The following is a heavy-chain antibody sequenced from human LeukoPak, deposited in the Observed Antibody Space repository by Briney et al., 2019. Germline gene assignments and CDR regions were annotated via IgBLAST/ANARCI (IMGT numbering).Heavy chain of an antibody. V-gene: IGHV4-34*01. CDR1: GGSFSGYY. J-gene: IGHJ6*03. CDR3: ARWDHMDV. Sequence: NPSETLSLTCAVYGGSFSGYYWSWIRQPPGKGLEWIGEINHSGSTNYNPSLKSRVTISVDTSKNQFSLKLSSVTAADTAVYYCARWDHMDVWGKGTTVTVSS. CDR2: INHSGST. D-gene: IGHD1-26*01.